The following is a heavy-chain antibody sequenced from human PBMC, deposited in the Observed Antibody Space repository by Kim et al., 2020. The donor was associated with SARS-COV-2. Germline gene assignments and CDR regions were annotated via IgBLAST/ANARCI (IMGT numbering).Heavy chain of an antibody. CDR2: IYYSGST. J-gene: IGHJ4*02. CDR1: GGSISSSSYY. CDR3: AADSPDY. V-gene: IGHV4-39*01. D-gene: IGHD3-22*01. Sequence: SETLSLTCTVSGGSISSSSYYWGWIRQPPGKGLEWIGSIYYSGSTYYNPSLKSRVTISVDTSKNQFSLKLSSVTAADTAVYYCAADSPDYWGQGTLVTVSS.